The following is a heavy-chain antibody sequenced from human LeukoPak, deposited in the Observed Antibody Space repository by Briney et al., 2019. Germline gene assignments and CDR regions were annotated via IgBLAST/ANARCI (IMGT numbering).Heavy chain of an antibody. CDR2: IYYSGST. V-gene: IGHV4-59*01. CDR3: ARTLAYSGGWFLDF. D-gene: IGHD6-19*01. J-gene: IGHJ4*02. Sequence: SETLSLTCTVSGGSISSYYWSWIRQPPGKGLEWIGYIYYSGSTNYNPSLKSRVTISVDTSKNQFSLKLSSVTAADTAVYYCARTLAYSGGWFLDFWGQGTLVTVSS. CDR1: GGSISSYY.